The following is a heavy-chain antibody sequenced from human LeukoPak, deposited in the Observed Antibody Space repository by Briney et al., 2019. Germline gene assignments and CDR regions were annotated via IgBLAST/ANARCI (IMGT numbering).Heavy chain of an antibody. CDR3: AKVKSARLAVAGHFDY. Sequence: PGRSLRLSCAASGFTFSSYAMHWVRQAPGKGLEWVAVISYDGSNKYYADSVKGRFTISRDNSKNTLYLQMNSLRVEDTAVYYCAKVKSARLAVAGHFDYWGQGTLVTVSS. V-gene: IGHV3-30-3*01. D-gene: IGHD6-19*01. J-gene: IGHJ4*02. CDR2: ISYDGSNK. CDR1: GFTFSSYA.